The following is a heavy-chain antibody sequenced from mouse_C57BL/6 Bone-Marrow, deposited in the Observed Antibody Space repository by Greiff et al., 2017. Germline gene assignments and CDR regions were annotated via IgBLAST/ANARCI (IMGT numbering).Heavy chain of an antibody. CDR2: IDPSDSYP. V-gene: IGHV1-50*01. Sequence: VQLQQPGAELVKPGASVKLSCKASGYTFTSYWMQWVKQRPGQGLEWIGEIDPSDSYPNYNQKFKGKATLTVDTSSSTAYMQLSSLTSEDSAVYYCAREEDDYPFAYWGQGTLVTVSA. J-gene: IGHJ3*01. D-gene: IGHD2-4*01. CDR3: AREEDDYPFAY. CDR1: GYTFTSYW.